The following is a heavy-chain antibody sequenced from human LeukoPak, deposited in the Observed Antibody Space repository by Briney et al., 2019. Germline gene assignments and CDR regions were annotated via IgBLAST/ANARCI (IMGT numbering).Heavy chain of an antibody. J-gene: IGHJ4*02. V-gene: IGHV4-31*03. Sequence: PSETLSLTCTVSGGSISSGGYYWSWIRQHPGKGLEWIGYISYSGSTYYNPSLKSRVTISVDTSKNQFSLKLSSVTAPDTAVYYCARTSAAGTGDYWGQGTLVTVSS. CDR2: ISYSGST. CDR1: GGSISSGGYY. CDR3: ARTSAAGTGDY. D-gene: IGHD6-13*01.